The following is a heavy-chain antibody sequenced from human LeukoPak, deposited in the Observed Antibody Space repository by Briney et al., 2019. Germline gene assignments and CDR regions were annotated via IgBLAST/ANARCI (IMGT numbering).Heavy chain of an antibody. CDR1: GYTFTGYY. CDR3: ARQWFGEFSRWFDP. V-gene: IGHV1-2*02. CDR2: INPNSGGT. D-gene: IGHD3-10*01. J-gene: IGHJ5*02. Sequence: GASVKVSCKASGYTFTGYYMHWVRQAPGQGLEWMGWINPNSGGTNYAQKFQGRATMTRDTSISTAYMELSRLRSDDTAVYYCARQWFGEFSRWFDPWGQGTLVTVSS.